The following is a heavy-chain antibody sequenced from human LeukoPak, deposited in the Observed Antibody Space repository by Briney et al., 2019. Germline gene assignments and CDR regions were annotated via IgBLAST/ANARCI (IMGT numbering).Heavy chain of an antibody. CDR3: ANLGDHPEGY. CDR1: GLVFSTYA. J-gene: IGHJ4*02. D-gene: IGHD1-26*01. CDR2: ISGSGGST. V-gene: IGHV3-23*01. Sequence: PGGSLRLSCVASGLVFSTYAINWVRQAPGKGLEWVSVISGSGGSTTYTDSVKGRFTVSRDNSKNTVYLQMNSLRAGDTAVYYCANLGDHPEGYWGQGTLVTVSP.